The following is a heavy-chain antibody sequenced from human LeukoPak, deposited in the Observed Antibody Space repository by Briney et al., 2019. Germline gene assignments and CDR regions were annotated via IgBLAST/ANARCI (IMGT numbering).Heavy chain of an antibody. CDR3: ARDGGTSGFDP. J-gene: IGHJ5*02. V-gene: IGHV3-48*03. CDR1: GFTFSSYE. CDR2: ISSSSSTI. Sequence: TGGSLRLSCAASGFTFSSYEMNWVRQAPGKGLEWVSYISSSSSTIYYADSVKGRFTISRDNAKNSLYLQMNSLRAEDTAVYYCARDGGTSGFDPWGQGTLVTVSS. D-gene: IGHD3-16*01.